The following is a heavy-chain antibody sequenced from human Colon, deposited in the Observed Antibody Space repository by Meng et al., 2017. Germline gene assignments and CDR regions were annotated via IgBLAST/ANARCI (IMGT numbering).Heavy chain of an antibody. D-gene: IGHD3-10*01. CDR2: INHSGST. CDR3: ARRVRGVISWFDP. Sequence: QVQLQESGPRLVRPSETLSLTCAVYGGSFSGYYWSWIRQPPGKGLEWIGEINHSGSTNYNPSLKSRVTISVDTSKNQFSLKLSSVTAADTAVYYCARRVRGVISWFDPWGQGTLVTVSS. CDR1: GGSFSGYY. J-gene: IGHJ5*02. V-gene: IGHV4-34*01.